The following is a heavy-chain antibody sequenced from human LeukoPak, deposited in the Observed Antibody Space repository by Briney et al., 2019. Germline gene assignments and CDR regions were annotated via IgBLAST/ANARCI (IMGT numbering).Heavy chain of an antibody. Sequence: GGSLRLSCAVSGFIFTDYGMHWVRQAPGKGLEWVAFIRYDGSTKYYVDSVKGRFTISRDNYKNMLFLQMNSLRGEDTAVYYCAKEGTASKPSDLDYWGQGTLVTVSS. J-gene: IGHJ4*02. CDR1: GFIFTDYG. D-gene: IGHD1/OR15-1a*01. V-gene: IGHV3-30*02. CDR2: IRYDGSTK. CDR3: AKEGTASKPSDLDY.